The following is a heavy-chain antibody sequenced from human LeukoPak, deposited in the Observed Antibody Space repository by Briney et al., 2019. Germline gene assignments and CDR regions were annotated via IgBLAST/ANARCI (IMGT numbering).Heavy chain of an antibody. CDR2: ISFSSSYI. Sequence: GGSLRLSCAASGFSFSNYAMSWVRQAPGKGLEWVSSISFSSSYIYYADSVKGRFTISRDNAKNSLYLQMNSLRVEDTAVYYCARGVVVTRRGPRYYFDYWGQGTLVTVSS. CDR1: GFSFSNYA. J-gene: IGHJ4*02. V-gene: IGHV3-21*01. D-gene: IGHD4-23*01. CDR3: ARGVVVTRRGPRYYFDY.